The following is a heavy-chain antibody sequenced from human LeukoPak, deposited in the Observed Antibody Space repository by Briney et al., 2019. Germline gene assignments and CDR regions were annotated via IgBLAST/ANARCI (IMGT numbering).Heavy chain of an antibody. CDR2: ISAYNGNT. CDR3: ARESVSHSSGSYYFDY. D-gene: IGHD6-19*01. J-gene: IGHJ4*02. CDR1: GYTFTSYG. V-gene: IGHV1-18*01. Sequence: ASVKVSCKASGYTFTSYGISWVRQAPGQGLEWMGWISAYNGNTNYAQKLQGRVTMTTDTSTSTACMELRSLRSDDTAVYYCARESVSHSSGSYYFDYWGQGTLVTVSS.